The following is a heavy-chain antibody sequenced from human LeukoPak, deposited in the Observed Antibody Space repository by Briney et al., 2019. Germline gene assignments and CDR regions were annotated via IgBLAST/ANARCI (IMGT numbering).Heavy chain of an antibody. CDR3: ARDPSVGLLWFGELDGYAHGMDV. CDR1: GYTFTSYG. V-gene: IGHV1-18*01. CDR2: ISAYNGNT. D-gene: IGHD3-10*01. J-gene: IGHJ6*02. Sequence: GASVKVSCKASGYTFTSYGISWVRQAPGQGLEWMGWISAYNGNTNYAQKLQGRVTMTTDTSTSTAYMELRSLRSDDTAVYYCARDPSVGLLWFGELDGYAHGMDVWGQGTTVTVSS.